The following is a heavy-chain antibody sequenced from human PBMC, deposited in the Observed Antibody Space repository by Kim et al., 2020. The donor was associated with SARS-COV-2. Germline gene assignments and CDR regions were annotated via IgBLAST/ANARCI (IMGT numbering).Heavy chain of an antibody. CDR1: GFTFSSYG. Sequence: GRSLRLSCAVSGFTFSSYGMHWVRQAPGKGLEWVAVIWYDGSNKYYADSVKGRFTISRDNSKNTLYLQMNSLRAEDTAVYYCARDSGIAVAGTRYYFDYWGQGTLVTVSS. V-gene: IGHV3-33*01. CDR3: ARDSGIAVAGTRYYFDY. J-gene: IGHJ4*02. CDR2: IWYDGSNK. D-gene: IGHD6-19*01.